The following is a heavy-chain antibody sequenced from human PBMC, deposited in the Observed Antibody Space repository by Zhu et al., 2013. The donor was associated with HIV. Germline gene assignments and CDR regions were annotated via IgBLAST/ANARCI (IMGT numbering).Heavy chain of an antibody. CDR3: ARRNTAMVIWGDDY. CDR1: GGTFSSYA. Sequence: QVQLVQSGAEVKKPGSSVKVSCKASGGTFSSYAISWVRQAPGQGLEWMGGIIPIFGTANYAQKFQGRVTITADESTSTAYMELSSLRSEDTAVYYCARRNTAMVIWGDDYWGQGTLVTVSS. D-gene: IGHD5-18*01. J-gene: IGHJ4*02. CDR2: IIPIFGTA. V-gene: IGHV1-69*01.